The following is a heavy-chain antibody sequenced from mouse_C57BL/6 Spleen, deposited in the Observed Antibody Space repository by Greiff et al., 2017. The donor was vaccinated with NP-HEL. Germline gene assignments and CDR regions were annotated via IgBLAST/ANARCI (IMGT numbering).Heavy chain of an antibody. CDR3: ARMDYGSRGFDY. Sequence: QVQLQQSGAELVKPGASVKMSCKASGYTFTSYWITWVKQRPGQGLEWIGDIYPGSGSTNYNEKFKSKATLTVDTSSSTAYMQLSSLTSEDSAVYYCARMDYGSRGFDYWGQGTTLTVSS. CDR2: IYPGSGST. CDR1: GYTFTSYW. J-gene: IGHJ2*01. V-gene: IGHV1-55*01. D-gene: IGHD1-1*01.